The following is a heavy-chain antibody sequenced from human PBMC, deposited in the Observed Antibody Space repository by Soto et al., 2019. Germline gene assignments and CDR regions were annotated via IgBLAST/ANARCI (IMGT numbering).Heavy chain of an antibody. CDR3: VSEGHDYGDYVRNGTFDY. Sequence: PSETLSRTWTVSGGSSSRGDYYWMWIRQPPGKVLDWIGYSYYSGSTFYNPSLKSRVTISVETSKNQFSLKLNSVTAADTALYYCVSEGHDYGDYVRNGTFDYWGQGPRVTVS. D-gene: IGHD4-17*01. CDR1: GGSSSRGDYY. V-gene: IGHV4-30-4*01. J-gene: IGHJ4*02. CDR2: SYYSGST.